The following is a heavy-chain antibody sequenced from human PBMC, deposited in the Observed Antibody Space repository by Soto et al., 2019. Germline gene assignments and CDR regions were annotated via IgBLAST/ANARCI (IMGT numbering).Heavy chain of an antibody. CDR1: GGSISSYY. J-gene: IGHJ4*02. CDR3: ARVSPSTRYSNYYFDY. V-gene: IGHV4-59*01. CDR2: IYYSGST. D-gene: IGHD4-4*01. Sequence: PSETLSLTCTVSGGSISSYYWSWIRQPPGKGLEWIGYIYYSGSTNYNPSLKSRVTISVDTSKNQFSLKLSSVTAADTAVYYCARVSPSTRYSNYYFDYWGQGTLVTVSS.